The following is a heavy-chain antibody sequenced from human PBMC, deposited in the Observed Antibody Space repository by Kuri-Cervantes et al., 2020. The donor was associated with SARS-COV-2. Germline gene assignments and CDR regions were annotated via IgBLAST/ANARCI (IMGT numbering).Heavy chain of an antibody. V-gene: IGHV4-34*01. Sequence: SETLSLTCAVYGGSFSGYYWSWIRQPPGKGLEWIGEINHSGSTYYNPSLKSRVTISVDTSKNQFSLKLSSVTAADTAVYYCARHGPRVTTPFYYYGMDVWGQGTTVTVSS. D-gene: IGHD4-17*01. CDR3: ARHGPRVTTPFYYYGMDV. CDR1: GGSFSGYY. CDR2: INHSGST. J-gene: IGHJ6*02.